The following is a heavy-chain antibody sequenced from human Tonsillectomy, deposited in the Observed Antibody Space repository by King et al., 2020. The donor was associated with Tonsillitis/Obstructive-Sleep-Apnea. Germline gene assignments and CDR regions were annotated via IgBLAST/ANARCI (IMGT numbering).Heavy chain of an antibody. V-gene: IGHV2-5*02. Sequence: TLKESGPTLVKPTQTLTLTCTFSGFSLTTNEVGVGWIRQPPGKALEWLALIYWDDIKRYSPSLKSRLTITKDTSKNQVVLTVTNVDPVDTATYYCAHRRGRGFWGGYYPYFDYWGQGTLVTVSS. CDR3: AHRRGRGFWGGYYPYFDY. J-gene: IGHJ4*02. D-gene: IGHD3-3*01. CDR2: IYWDDIK. CDR1: GFSLTTNEVG.